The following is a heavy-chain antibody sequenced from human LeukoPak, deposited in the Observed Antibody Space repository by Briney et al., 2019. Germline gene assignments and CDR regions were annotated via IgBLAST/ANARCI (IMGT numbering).Heavy chain of an antibody. CDR3: ARAANVLLWFGELLSEDYFDY. V-gene: IGHV6-1*01. CDR1: GDSVSSNSAA. Sequence: SQTPSLTCAISGDSVSSNSAAWNWIRQSPSRGLEWLGRTYYRSKWYNDYAVSVKSRITINPDASKNQFSLQLNPVTPEDTAVYYCARAANVLLWFGELLSEDYFDYWGQGTLVTVSS. J-gene: IGHJ4*02. D-gene: IGHD3-10*01. CDR2: TYYRSKWYN.